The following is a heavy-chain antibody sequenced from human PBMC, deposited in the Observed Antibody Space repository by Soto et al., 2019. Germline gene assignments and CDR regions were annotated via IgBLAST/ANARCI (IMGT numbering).Heavy chain of an antibody. J-gene: IGHJ4*02. CDR1: GFTFSNAW. CDR3: TTDSGYRRSSLYCDY. Sequence: EVQLVESGGGLVKPGGSLRLSCAASGFTFSNAWMTWVRQAPGKGLEWVGRIKSKTDGGTIDYAAPVKGRFTVSRDDSETTLKLQRNSLKTEDTAVYYGTTDSGYRRSSLYCDYWGQGTQVTVSS. CDR2: IKSKTDGGTI. D-gene: IGHD6-6*01. V-gene: IGHV3-15*01.